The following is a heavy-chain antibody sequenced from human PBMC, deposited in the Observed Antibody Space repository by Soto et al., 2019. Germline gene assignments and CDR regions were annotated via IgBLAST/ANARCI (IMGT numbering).Heavy chain of an antibody. CDR1: GYTFTAYG. CDR3: SRSPRAAMILLDAATRFVY. V-gene: IGHV1-18*04. CDR2: ISPYNGDT. D-gene: IGHD2-15*01. Sequence: QVQLVQSGAEVKRPGASLKVSCKASGYTFTAYGFNWVRHAPGQGLEWMGWISPYNGDTNSAQNFKGRVTLNTDTAINTAYMELTSLTSDDPAVYYCSRSPRAAMILLDAATRFVYWGQGSLVTVSS. J-gene: IGHJ4*02.